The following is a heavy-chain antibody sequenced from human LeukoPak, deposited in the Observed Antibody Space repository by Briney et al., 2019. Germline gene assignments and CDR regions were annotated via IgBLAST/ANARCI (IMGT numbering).Heavy chain of an antibody. CDR3: ARLRRITMIVVVIPYAFDI. Sequence: SETLSLTCAVYGGSFSGYYWSWIRQPPGKGLEWIGEINHSGSTNYNPSLKSRVTISVDTSKNQFSLKLSSVTAADTAVYYCARLRRITMIVVVIPYAFDIWGQGTMVTVSS. CDR1: GGSFSGYY. V-gene: IGHV4-34*01. D-gene: IGHD3-22*01. J-gene: IGHJ3*02. CDR2: INHSGST.